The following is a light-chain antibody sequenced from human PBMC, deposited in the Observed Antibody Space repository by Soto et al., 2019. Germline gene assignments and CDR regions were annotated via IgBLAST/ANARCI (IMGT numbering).Light chain of an antibody. CDR3: QQYDNSPLT. Sequence: DIVLTQSPGTLSLSPGERATLSCRASQSVSSSYLAWYQQKSGQAPRLLIYGASNRATGIPDMFSGCGSGTDFTLTISRLEPEDFAVYYCQQYDNSPLTFGAGTKVDIK. J-gene: IGKJ4*01. CDR2: GAS. V-gene: IGKV3-20*01. CDR1: QSVSSSY.